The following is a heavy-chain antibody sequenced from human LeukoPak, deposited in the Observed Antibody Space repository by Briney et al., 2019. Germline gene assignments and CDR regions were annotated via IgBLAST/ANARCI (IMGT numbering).Heavy chain of an antibody. CDR1: GFTFSSYG. CDR2: IWYDGSNK. Sequence: GGSLRLSCAASGFTFSSYGMHWARQAPGKGLEWVAVIWYDGSNKYYADSVKGRFTISRDNSKNTLYLQMNSLRAEDTAVYYCAKADKWLVPASWGQGTLVTVSS. J-gene: IGHJ5*02. V-gene: IGHV3-33*06. D-gene: IGHD6-19*01. CDR3: AKADKWLVPAS.